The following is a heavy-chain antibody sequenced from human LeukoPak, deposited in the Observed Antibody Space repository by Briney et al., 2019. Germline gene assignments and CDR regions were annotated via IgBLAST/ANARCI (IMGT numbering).Heavy chain of an antibody. CDR1: GWSFSGYY. D-gene: IGHD2-21*01. J-gene: IGHJ4*02. CDR3: ARAASPVTLLFRVYDY. Sequence: PSETLSLTCAVYGWSFSGYYWSWIRQPPGKGLEWIGEINHSGSTNYNPSLKSRVTISVDTSKNQFSLKLSSVTAADTAVYYCARAASPVTLLFRVYDYWGQGTLVTVSS. CDR2: INHSGST. V-gene: IGHV4-34*01.